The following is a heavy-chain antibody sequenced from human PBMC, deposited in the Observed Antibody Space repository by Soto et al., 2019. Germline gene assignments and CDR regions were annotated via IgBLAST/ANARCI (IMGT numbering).Heavy chain of an antibody. CDR1: GFTFSDYY. D-gene: IGHD3-22*01. Sequence: GGSLRLSCAASGFTFSDYYMSWIRQAPWKGLEWVSYIDSSSIYTYYADSVKGRFTISRDNAKNSLWLQMNSLRAEDTAVYYCVRVDDGHSSGYYFDYWGKGTLVTVSS. CDR3: VRVDDGHSSGYYFDY. V-gene: IGHV3-11*06. J-gene: IGHJ4*02. CDR2: IDSSSIYT.